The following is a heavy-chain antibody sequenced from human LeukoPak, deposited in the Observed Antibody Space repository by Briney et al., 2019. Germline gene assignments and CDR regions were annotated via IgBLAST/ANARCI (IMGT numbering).Heavy chain of an antibody. Sequence: ASVKVSCKASGYTFTSYYMHWVRQAPGQGLEWMGWINPNSGGTNYAQKFQGRVTMTRDTSISTAYMELSRLRSDDTAVYYCARDLRLAAADSFYYYYYYMDVWGKGTTVTISS. CDR2: INPNSGGT. J-gene: IGHJ6*03. D-gene: IGHD6-13*01. V-gene: IGHV1-2*02. CDR1: GYTFTSYY. CDR3: ARDLRLAAADSFYYYYYYMDV.